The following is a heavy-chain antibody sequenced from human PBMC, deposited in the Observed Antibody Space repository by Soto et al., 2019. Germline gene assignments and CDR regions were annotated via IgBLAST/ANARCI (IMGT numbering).Heavy chain of an antibody. CDR2: INCNSGDK. J-gene: IGHJ4*02. CDR1: GFKFDDFA. V-gene: IGHV3-9*01. Sequence: SLRLSCGASGFKFDDFAMHWVRQGQGKALEWVAGINCNSGDKDYGDSAKGRFVISRDNGKRSLDLQMNSLRPEDTAVYYCVRGRGPMNRGYFYSWGRGTLVTVSS. D-gene: IGHD3-10*01. CDR3: VRGRGPMNRGYFYS.